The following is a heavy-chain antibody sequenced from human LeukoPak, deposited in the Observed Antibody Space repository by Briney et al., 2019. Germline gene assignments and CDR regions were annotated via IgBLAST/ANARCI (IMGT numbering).Heavy chain of an antibody. CDR3: ARGHYGSGSPDHDY. J-gene: IGHJ4*02. Sequence: PSETLSLTCAVYGGSFSGYYWSWIRRPPGKGLEWIGEINHSGSTNYNPSLKSRVTISVDTSKNQFSLKLSSVTAADTAVYYCARGHYGSGSPDHDYWGQGTLVTVSS. CDR2: INHSGST. V-gene: IGHV4-34*01. D-gene: IGHD3-10*01. CDR1: GGSFSGYY.